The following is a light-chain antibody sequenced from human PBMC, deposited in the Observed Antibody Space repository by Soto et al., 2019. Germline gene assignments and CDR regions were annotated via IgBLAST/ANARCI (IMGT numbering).Light chain of an antibody. Sequence: DVVMTQSPLSLPVSLGQPASISCRSSQSLVYSDGNTYLNWFQQRPGQSPRRLIYKVSNRDSGVPDRFSCSGSGTDFTLKISRVEAEDIGVYYCMQGTSWPLYTFGQGTKLEIQ. J-gene: IGKJ2*01. CDR2: KVS. V-gene: IGKV2-30*01. CDR3: MQGTSWPLYT. CDR1: QSLVYSDGNTY.